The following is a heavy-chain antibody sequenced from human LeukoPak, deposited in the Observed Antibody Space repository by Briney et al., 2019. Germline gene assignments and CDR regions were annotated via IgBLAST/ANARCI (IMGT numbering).Heavy chain of an antibody. D-gene: IGHD3-3*01. Sequence: GSLSLSCAASGFPFSDYYMSWIRQAPGKGLEWVSYISSSGSTIYYADSVKGRFTISRDNAKNSLYLQMNSLRAEDTAVYYCARGLEPSSGSTFDYWGQGTLVTVSS. CDR3: ARGLEPSSGSTFDY. V-gene: IGHV3-11*01. J-gene: IGHJ4*02. CDR1: GFPFSDYY. CDR2: ISSSGSTI.